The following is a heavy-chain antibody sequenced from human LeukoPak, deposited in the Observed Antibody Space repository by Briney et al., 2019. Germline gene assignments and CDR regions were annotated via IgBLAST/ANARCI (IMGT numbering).Heavy chain of an antibody. J-gene: IGHJ4*02. V-gene: IGHV1-18*01. CDR2: ISAYNGNT. CDR1: GYTFTSYA. CDR3: ITGYYGSGRQEPIDY. Sequence: ASVKVSCKASGYTFTSYAISWVRQAPGQGLEWMGWISAYNGNTNYAQKLQGRVTMTTDTSTSTAHMELRSLRSDDTAVYYCITGYYGSGRQEPIDYWGQGTLVTVSS. D-gene: IGHD3-10*01.